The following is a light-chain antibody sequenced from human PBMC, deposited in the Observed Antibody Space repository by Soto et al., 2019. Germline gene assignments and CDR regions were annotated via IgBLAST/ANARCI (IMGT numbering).Light chain of an antibody. CDR3: QQYNNWPPST. CDR1: QSVSSN. J-gene: IGKJ1*01. CDR2: GAS. Sequence: EIVMTQSPATLSVSPGERATLSCRASQSVSSNLAWYQHKPGQAPRLLIYGASTRATGIPARFSGSGSGTEFTLTISSLQSEDFAVYYCQQYNNWPPSTFGQGTKVDI. V-gene: IGKV3-15*01.